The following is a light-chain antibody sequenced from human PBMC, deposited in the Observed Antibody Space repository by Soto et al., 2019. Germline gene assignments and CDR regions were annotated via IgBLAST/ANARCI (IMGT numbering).Light chain of an antibody. CDR2: EVT. CDR1: STDVCGYNA. J-gene: IGLJ1*01. V-gene: IGLV2-14*01. Sequence: QSALSQPASVSGSPGQTITISCTGTSTDVCGYNAVSWNQHHPGKAPKLTTYEVTHRPSSVSDRLSASKSGNTASLTISGRQAEDEADYYCNSFRVSHLYVFGTGTKVTVL. CDR3: NSFRVSHLYV.